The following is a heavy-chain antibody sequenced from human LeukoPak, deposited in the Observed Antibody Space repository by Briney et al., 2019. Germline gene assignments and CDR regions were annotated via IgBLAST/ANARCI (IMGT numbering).Heavy chain of an antibody. CDR1: GGSISSYY. Sequence: SETLSLTCTVSGGSISSYYWSWIRQPPGKGLEWIGYIYYSGSTNYNPSLKSRVTISVDTSKNQFSLKLSSVTAADTAVYYCARLYYYDSSGYYYVGAFDIWGQGTMVTVSS. J-gene: IGHJ3*02. D-gene: IGHD3-22*01. CDR3: ARLYYYDSSGYYYVGAFDI. V-gene: IGHV4-59*08. CDR2: IYYSGST.